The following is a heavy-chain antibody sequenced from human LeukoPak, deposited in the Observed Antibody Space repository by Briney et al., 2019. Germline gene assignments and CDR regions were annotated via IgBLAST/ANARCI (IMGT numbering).Heavy chain of an antibody. V-gene: IGHV1-8*01. CDR3: ARGRAAAD. CDR2: MNLVTGET. D-gene: IGHD2-15*01. Sequence: ASVKVSVKASGYIFTYNDVNWVRQAAGQGLGWVGGMNLVTGETGYGPRFQGRLAMTADTSIKTAYMELSGLTSDDTAVDCCARGRAAADWGQGTLVTVSS. CDR1: GYIFTYND. J-gene: IGHJ4*02.